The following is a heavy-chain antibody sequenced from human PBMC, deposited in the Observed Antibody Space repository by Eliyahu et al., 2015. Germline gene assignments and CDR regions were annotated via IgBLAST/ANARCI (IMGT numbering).Heavy chain of an antibody. D-gene: IGHD3-22*01. V-gene: IGHV3-23*01. Sequence: EVQLLESGGGLVQPGGSXRLSCAASGXTFXSYAMSWVRQAPGKGLEWVSAISGSGGSTYYADSVKGRFTISRDNSKNTLYLQMNSLRAEDTAVYYCAPWDYDSSGYLFDLWGRGTLVTVSS. CDR2: ISGSGGST. CDR1: GXTFXSYA. CDR3: APWDYDSSGYLFDL. J-gene: IGHJ2*01.